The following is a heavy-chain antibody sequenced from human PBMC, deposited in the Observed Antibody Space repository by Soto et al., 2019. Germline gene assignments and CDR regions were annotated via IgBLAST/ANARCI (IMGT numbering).Heavy chain of an antibody. CDR2: IGIGSSTK. D-gene: IGHD3-22*01. Sequence: PGGSLRLSCAASGFTFRNYGMNWVRQAPGKGLEWVSYIGIGSSTKYYADSVKGRFTISRDNANNSLYLQMNSLRAEDTAVYYCARDQLYYNDISGRPLNAFDVWGQGTMVTVSS. J-gene: IGHJ3*01. CDR1: GFTFRNYG. V-gene: IGHV3-48*01. CDR3: ARDQLYYNDISGRPLNAFDV.